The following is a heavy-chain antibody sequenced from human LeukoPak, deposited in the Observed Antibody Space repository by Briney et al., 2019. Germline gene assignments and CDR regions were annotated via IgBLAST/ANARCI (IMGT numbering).Heavy chain of an antibody. CDR3: ARDMAAAGTDVFDY. V-gene: IGHV5-51*01. J-gene: IGHJ4*02. D-gene: IGHD6-13*01. Sequence: GESLQISCKGSGYRFTSSWIGWVRQMPGKGLEWMGIIYPGASDTRYSPSFQGQVTISVDKSITTAYLQWSSLKASDTAMYYCARDMAAAGTDVFDYWGQGTLVTVSS. CDR2: IYPGASDT. CDR1: GYRFTSSW.